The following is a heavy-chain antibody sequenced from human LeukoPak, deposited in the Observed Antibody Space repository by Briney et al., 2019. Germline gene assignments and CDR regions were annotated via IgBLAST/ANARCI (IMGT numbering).Heavy chain of an antibody. V-gene: IGHV4-4*07. CDR1: RVSMSSYF. J-gene: IGHJ5*02. D-gene: IGHD2-15*01. CDR3: ARDDFYNGGGRNWFDL. Sequence: SETLSLTCTVSRVSMSSYFWTWIRQPAGKGLEWIGRIHPSGRANYNPSLKSRVTMSVDTSNNQYSLSLGSVTAADTAIYCCARDDFYNGGGRNWFDLWGQGALVTVSS. CDR2: IHPSGRA.